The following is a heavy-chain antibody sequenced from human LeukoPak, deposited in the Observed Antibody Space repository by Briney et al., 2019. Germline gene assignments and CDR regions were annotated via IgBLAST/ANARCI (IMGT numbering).Heavy chain of an antibody. V-gene: IGHV3-30*18. D-gene: IGHD3-10*01. Sequence: GGSLRLSCVASGFTFNIYGMYWVRQAPGKGLEWVATISYDGRNEDYEDSVKGRFTISRDDSKNTVYLQMNGLTPEDTAVYYCAKDPTGMVRGVIGFAYYYYYGMDVWGQGTTVTVSS. J-gene: IGHJ6*02. CDR3: AKDPTGMVRGVIGFAYYYYYGMDV. CDR1: GFTFNIYG. CDR2: ISYDGRNE.